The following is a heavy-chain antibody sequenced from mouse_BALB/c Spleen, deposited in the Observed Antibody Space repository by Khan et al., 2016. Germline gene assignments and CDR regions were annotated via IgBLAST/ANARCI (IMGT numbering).Heavy chain of an antibody. CDR1: GFNIKDTY. Sequence: EVQLQESGAELVKPGASVKLSCTASGFNIKDTYMHWVKQRPEQGLEWIGRIDPANGNTKYDPKFQGKATITADTSSNTAYLQLSSLTSEDTADYYCAPFYDGYWFAYWGQGTLVTVSA. D-gene: IGHD2-3*01. J-gene: IGHJ3*01. V-gene: IGHV14-3*02. CDR3: APFYDGYWFAY. CDR2: IDPANGNT.